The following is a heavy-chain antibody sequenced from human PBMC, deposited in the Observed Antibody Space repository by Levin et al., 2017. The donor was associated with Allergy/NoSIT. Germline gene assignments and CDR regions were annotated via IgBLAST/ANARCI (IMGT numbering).Heavy chain of an antibody. Sequence: LSLTCAASGFTFSSYGMHWVRQAPGKGLEWVAVISKDGSNIYYADSVKGRFTISRDNSKNMLYLQMNSLRAEDTAVYYCANQVPYHAGYATGWYDYLDYWGHGTLVTVSS. CDR1: GFTFSSYG. D-gene: IGHD6-19*01. CDR2: ISKDGSNI. CDR3: ANQVPYHAGYATGWYDYLDY. J-gene: IGHJ4*01. V-gene: IGHV3-30*18.